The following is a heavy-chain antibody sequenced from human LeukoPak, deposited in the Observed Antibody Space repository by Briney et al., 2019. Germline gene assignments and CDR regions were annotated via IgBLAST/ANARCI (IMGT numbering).Heavy chain of an antibody. V-gene: IGHV3-23*01. Sequence: GGSLRLSCAASGFTFSAYAMSWVRKAPGKGLEWVSAISGSCDTTYYADSVNDRLTISRDNSKNTLYLLINSLRAEDTAVYYFSKGTMVRGDRDYWGQGTLVTVSS. CDR2: ISGSCDTT. CDR3: SKGTMVRGDRDY. D-gene: IGHD3-10*01. J-gene: IGHJ4*02. CDR1: GFTFSAYA.